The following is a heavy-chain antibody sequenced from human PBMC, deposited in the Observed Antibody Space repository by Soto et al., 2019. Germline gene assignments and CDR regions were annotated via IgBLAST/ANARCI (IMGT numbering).Heavy chain of an antibody. V-gene: IGHV3-7*05. J-gene: IGHJ4*02. CDR3: ARAPYCTGGSCSSRVPDY. Sequence: QPGGSLRLSCAASGFTFSGYWMSWVRQAPGKGLEWVANIKRDGSEIYYADSVKGRFTISRDNAKDSLYLQMNSLRAEDTAVYYCARAPYCTGGSCSSRVPDYWGQGTLVTVSS. CDR2: IKRDGSEI. D-gene: IGHD2-15*01. CDR1: GFTFSGYW.